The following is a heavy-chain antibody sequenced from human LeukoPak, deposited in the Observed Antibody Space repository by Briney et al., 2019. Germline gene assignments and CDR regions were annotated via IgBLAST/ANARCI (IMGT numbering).Heavy chain of an antibody. V-gene: IGHV4-4*02. Sequence: TTSGTLSLTCAVSGGSISSSNWWSWVRQPPGKGLEWIGEIYHSGSTNYNPSLKSRVTISVDKSKNQFSLKLSSVTAADTAVYYCARLNRTMSPFDYWGQGTLVTVSS. J-gene: IGHJ4*02. CDR2: IYHSGST. CDR3: ARLNRTMSPFDY. CDR1: GGSISSSNW. D-gene: IGHD2/OR15-2a*01.